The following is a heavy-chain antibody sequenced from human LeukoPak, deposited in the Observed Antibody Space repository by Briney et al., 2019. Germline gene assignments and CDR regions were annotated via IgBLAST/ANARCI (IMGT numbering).Heavy chain of an antibody. CDR2: ISWDGGST. CDR3: ARDKWDSSGFDAFDI. J-gene: IGHJ3*02. V-gene: IGHV3-43*01. Sequence: GGSLRLSCAASGFTFDDYTMHWVRQAPGKGLEWVSLISWDGGSTYYADSVKGRFTISRDNSKNSLYLQMNSLRAEDTAVYYCARDKWDSSGFDAFDIWGQGTMVTVSS. D-gene: IGHD3-22*01. CDR1: GFTFDDYT.